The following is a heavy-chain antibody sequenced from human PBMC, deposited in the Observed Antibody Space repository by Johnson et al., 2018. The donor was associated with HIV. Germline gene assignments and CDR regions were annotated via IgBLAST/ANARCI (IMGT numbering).Heavy chain of an antibody. J-gene: IGHJ3*02. CDR3: ARSRQVGTPDAFDI. V-gene: IGHV3-66*01. CDR2: IYSGDST. Sequence: VQLVESGGGLVQPGGSLRLSCAASGFTVSRNYMNWVRQAPGKGLEWVSVIYSGDSTYYAYSVKGRFIISRDNSKHTLYLQMNSLRADDTAVYYCARSRQVGTPDAFDIWGQGTMVTVSS. CDR1: GFTVSRNY. D-gene: IGHD1-14*01.